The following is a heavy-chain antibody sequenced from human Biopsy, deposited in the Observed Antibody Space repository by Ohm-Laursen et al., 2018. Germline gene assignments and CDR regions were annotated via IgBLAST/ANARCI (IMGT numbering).Heavy chain of an antibody. CDR3: ARDGKRWDYSTYFSWHFDL. Sequence: SLRLSCATSGFTFTSYAVHWVRQAPGKGLEWVAVISYDGSGEYYADSLQGRFIISRDNPKNTVDLQMNSLRAEDTAVYFCARDGKRWDYSTYFSWHFDLWGRGTLVTVSS. D-gene: IGHD4-11*01. J-gene: IGHJ2*01. CDR2: ISYDGSGE. CDR1: GFTFTSYA. V-gene: IGHV3-30*03.